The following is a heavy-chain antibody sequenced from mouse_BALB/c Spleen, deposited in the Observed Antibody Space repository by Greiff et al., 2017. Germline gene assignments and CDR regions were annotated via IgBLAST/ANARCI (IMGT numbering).Heavy chain of an antibody. J-gene: IGHJ4*01. D-gene: IGHD2-4*01. CDR1: GYTFSSSW. V-gene: IGHV1-82*01. CDR2: IYPGDGDT. CDR3: AIDDYDGGAMDY. Sequence: QVQLQQPGSELVRPGASVKLSCKASGYTFSSSWMNWVKQRPGQGLEWIGRIYPGDGDTNYNGKFKGKATLTADKSSSTAYMQLSSLTSVDSAVYFCAIDDYDGGAMDYWGQGTSVTVSS.